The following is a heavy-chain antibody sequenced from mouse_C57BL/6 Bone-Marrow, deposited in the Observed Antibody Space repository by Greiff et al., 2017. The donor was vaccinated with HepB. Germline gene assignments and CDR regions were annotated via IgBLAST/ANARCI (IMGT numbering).Heavy chain of an antibody. V-gene: IGHV1-76*01. Sequence: QVQLKQSGAELVRPGASVKLSCKASGYTFTDYYINWVKQRPGQGLEWIARIYPGSGNTYYNEKFKGKATLTAETSSSTAYMQLSRLTSEDSAVYFCARESYWGQGTTLTVSA. CDR1: GYTFTDYY. CDR3: ARESY. CDR2: IYPGSGNT. J-gene: IGHJ2*01.